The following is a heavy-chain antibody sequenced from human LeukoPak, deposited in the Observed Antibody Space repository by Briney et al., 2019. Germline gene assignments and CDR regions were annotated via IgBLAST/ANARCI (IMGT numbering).Heavy chain of an antibody. CDR3: ATGYRIGWWSGYFDY. Sequence: KPSETLSLTCTVSGCSISSTSYYWAWIRQPPGKGLGWIGTIYYSWSTYDNPSLERLVTISVDTSKNHYSLKLSSGTATDTSVCYCATGYRIGWWSGYFDYWGQRALVATSS. V-gene: IGHV4-39*02. CDR1: GCSISSTSYY. D-gene: IGHD6-19*01. J-gene: IGHJ4*02. CDR2: IYYSWST.